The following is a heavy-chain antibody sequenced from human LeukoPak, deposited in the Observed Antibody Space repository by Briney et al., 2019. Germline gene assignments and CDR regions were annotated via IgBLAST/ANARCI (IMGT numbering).Heavy chain of an antibody. V-gene: IGHV3-11*01. CDR1: GFTFNDYY. J-gene: IGHJ4*02. D-gene: IGHD4/OR15-4a*01. Sequence: GGSLRLSCAASGFTFNDYYMRWIRQTPGKGLEWVSYISSRGNMIYYADSVKGRFTISRDKAKNSLYLHMNSLRADDTAVYYCARGGATGNYHFASWGQGTLVTVSS. CDR3: ARGGATGNYHFAS. CDR2: ISSRGNMI.